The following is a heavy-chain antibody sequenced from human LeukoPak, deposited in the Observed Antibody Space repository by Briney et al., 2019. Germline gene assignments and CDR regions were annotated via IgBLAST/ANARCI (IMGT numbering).Heavy chain of an antibody. J-gene: IGHJ4*02. CDR1: GFTFSKYW. CDR2: INQDESEK. CDR3: ARDWGGENDY. Sequence: PGGSLRLSCVASGFTFSKYWMAWVRQAPGKGLGWVANINQDESEKYYVDSVKGRFTISRDNAKNSLYLQMNGLRDGDTAVYYCARDWGGENDYWGQGTLVTVSS. V-gene: IGHV3-7*01. D-gene: IGHD3-10*01.